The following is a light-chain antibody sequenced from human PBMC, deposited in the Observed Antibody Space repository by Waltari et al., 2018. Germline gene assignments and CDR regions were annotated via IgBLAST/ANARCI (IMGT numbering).Light chain of an antibody. CDR1: SSNIGINY. J-gene: IGLJ3*02. CDR2: RNS. CDR3: AAWDDSLSGWV. V-gene: IGLV1-47*01. Sequence: QSVLTQPPSASGTPGQRVTISCSGSSSNIGINYVYWYQRLPGTAPKLFIYRNSQRPSGVPDRVSGSKSGASASLAISGLRSEDEADYNCAAWDDSLSGWVFGGGTKLTVL.